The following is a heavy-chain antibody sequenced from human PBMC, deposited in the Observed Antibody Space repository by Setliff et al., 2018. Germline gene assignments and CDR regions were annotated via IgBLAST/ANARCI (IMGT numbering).Heavy chain of an antibody. CDR2: INAGNGNT. V-gene: IGHV1-3*03. Sequence: ASVKVSCKASGYTFTSYAIHWARQAPGQRLEWMGWINAGNGNTKYSQEFQDRVTITRDTSASIAFMELNSLRSEDMAVYYCARSGGSNWQTKLDYWGQGTLVTVSS. CDR3: ARSGGSNWQTKLDY. D-gene: IGHD2-15*01. J-gene: IGHJ4*02. CDR1: GYTFTSYA.